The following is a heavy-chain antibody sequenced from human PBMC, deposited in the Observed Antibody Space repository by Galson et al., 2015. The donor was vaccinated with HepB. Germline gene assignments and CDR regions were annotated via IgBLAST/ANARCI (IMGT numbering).Heavy chain of an antibody. V-gene: IGHV1-18*04. D-gene: IGHD2-15*01. CDR3: ARDHPVKVVAAPYYYYYGMDV. CDR2: ISAYNGNT. J-gene: IGHJ6*02. Sequence: SVKVSCKASGYTFTSYGISWVRQAPGQGLEWMGWISAYNGNTNYAQKLQGRVTMTTDTSTSTAYMELRSLRSDDTAVYYCARDHPVKVVAAPYYYYYGMDVWGQGTTVTVSS. CDR1: GYTFTSYG.